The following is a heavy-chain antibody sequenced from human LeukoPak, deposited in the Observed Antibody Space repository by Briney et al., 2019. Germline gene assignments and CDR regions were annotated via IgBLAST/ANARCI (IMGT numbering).Heavy chain of an antibody. CDR3: ARLADCSSSSCRSFDY. V-gene: IGHV1-2*02. Sequence: ASVKVSCKASGYTFSSYGISWVRQVPGQGLEWMGWINPNRGFTNYAQKFQGRVTMTRDTSISTAYMELSRLRSDDTAVYYCARLADCSSSSCRSFDYWGQGTLVTVSS. J-gene: IGHJ4*02. CDR2: INPNRGFT. D-gene: IGHD2-2*01. CDR1: GYTFSSYG.